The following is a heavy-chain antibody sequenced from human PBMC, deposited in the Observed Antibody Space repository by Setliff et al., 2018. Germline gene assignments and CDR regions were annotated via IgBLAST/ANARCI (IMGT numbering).Heavy chain of an antibody. V-gene: IGHV4-34*08. CDR1: GGTFSDYY. J-gene: IGHJ4*02. CDR3: AGRPQNTPMGPCDY. D-gene: IGHD5-18*01. CDR2: INHSGST. Sequence: SETLSLTCAASGGTFSDYYWTLIRQPPGKGLEWIGEINHSGSTNYNPSLGSRVTISVDTSKNQFSLMLTSVTAADTAIYYCAGRPQNTPMGPCDYWGQGTLVTVSS.